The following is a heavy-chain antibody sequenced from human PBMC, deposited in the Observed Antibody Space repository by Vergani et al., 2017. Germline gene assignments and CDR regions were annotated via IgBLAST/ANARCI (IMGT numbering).Heavy chain of an antibody. CDR1: GGTFGSHT. V-gene: IGHV1-69*08. Sequence: QVQLEQSGAEVKKPGSSVTVSCRASGGTFGSHTISWVRQAPGQGLEWVGRVIPHLEITTLAQHLQGRVIITADKSTDTAYMELRSLRSDDTAVYYCARDPDIVVVPAAPYYYYYYGMDVWGQGP. CDR2: VIPHLEIT. CDR3: ARDPDIVVVPAAPYYYYYYGMDV. D-gene: IGHD2-2*01. J-gene: IGHJ6*02.